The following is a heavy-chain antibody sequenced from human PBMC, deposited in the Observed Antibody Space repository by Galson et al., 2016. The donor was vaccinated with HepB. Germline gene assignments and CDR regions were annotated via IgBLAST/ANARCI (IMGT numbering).Heavy chain of an antibody. CDR3: TTEGWSDAQFFDY. CDR1: GFTFSHYA. J-gene: IGHJ4*02. CDR2: IKSKDAGGTT. Sequence: SLRLSCAASGFTFSHYAMAWVRQAPGKGLEWVGRIKSKDAGGTTDYAAPVKGRFSVSRDDSENTLYLQMNRLKTEDTAVYYCTTEGWSDAQFFDYWGQGTLVTVSS. D-gene: IGHD1-1*01. V-gene: IGHV3-15*01.